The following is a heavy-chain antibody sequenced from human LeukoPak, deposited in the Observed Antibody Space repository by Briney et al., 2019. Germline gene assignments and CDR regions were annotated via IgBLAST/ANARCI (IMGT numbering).Heavy chain of an antibody. D-gene: IGHD5-12*01. J-gene: IGHJ4*02. Sequence: PGGSLRLSCAASGFIFTNYAMSWVRQAPGKGLEWVANIKQDGSEKYYVDSVKGRFTISRDNAKNSLYLQMNSLRAEDTAAYYCARDLRGSYWGQGTLVTVSS. V-gene: IGHV3-7*01. CDR1: GFIFTNYA. CDR2: IKQDGSEK. CDR3: ARDLRGSY.